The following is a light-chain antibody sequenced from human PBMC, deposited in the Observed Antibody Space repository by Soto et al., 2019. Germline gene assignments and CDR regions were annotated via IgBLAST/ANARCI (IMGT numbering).Light chain of an antibody. J-gene: IGLJ1*01. CDR2: QDS. V-gene: IGLV3-1*01. Sequence: SYELTQQPSVSVSPGQTASITCSGDKLGDKYACWYQQKPGQSPVLVIYQDSKRPSGIPERFSGSNSGNTATLTISGTQAMDEADYYCQAWDSSSNYVFGTGTKLTVL. CDR3: QAWDSSSNYV. CDR1: KLGDKY.